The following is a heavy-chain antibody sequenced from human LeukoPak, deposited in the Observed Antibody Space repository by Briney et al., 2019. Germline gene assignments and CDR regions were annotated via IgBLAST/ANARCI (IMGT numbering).Heavy chain of an antibody. CDR2: INPNSGGT. D-gene: IGHD1-14*01. J-gene: IGHJ4*02. CDR3: ARDPPRIGNRDHTSDY. Sequence: ASVKVSCKASGGTFSSYAISWVRQAPGQGLEWMGWINPNSGGTNYAQKFQGRVTMTRDTSISTAYMELSRLRSDDTAVYYCARDPPRIGNRDHTSDYWGQGTLVTVSS. V-gene: IGHV1-2*02. CDR1: GGTFSSYA.